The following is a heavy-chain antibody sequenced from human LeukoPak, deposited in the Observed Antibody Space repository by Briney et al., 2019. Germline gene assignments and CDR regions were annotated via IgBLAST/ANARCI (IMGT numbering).Heavy chain of an antibody. D-gene: IGHD1-1*01. J-gene: IGHJ6*03. CDR1: GGSISSSSYY. CDR2: IYYSGST. Sequence: SETLSLTCTVSGGSISSSSYYWGWIRQPPGKGLEWIGSIYYSGSTYYNPSLKSRVTISVDTSKNQFSLKLSSVTAADTAVYYCARDRRGTGTSRGMDVWGKGTTVTVSS. CDR3: ARDRRGTGTSRGMDV. V-gene: IGHV4-39*07.